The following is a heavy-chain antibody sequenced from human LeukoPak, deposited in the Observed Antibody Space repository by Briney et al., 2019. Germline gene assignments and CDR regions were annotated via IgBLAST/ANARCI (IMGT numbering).Heavy chain of an antibody. V-gene: IGHV3-9*03. J-gene: IGHJ5*02. CDR2: ISWNSGSI. CDR3: AKGGLRYFDWLLSP. CDR1: GFTVDDYA. D-gene: IGHD3-9*01. Sequence: PGGSLRLSCAASGFTVDDYAMHWVRQAPGKGLEWVSGISWNSGSIGYADSVKGRFTISRDNAKNSLYLQMNSLRAEDMALYYCAKGGLRYFDWLLSPWGQGTLVTVSS.